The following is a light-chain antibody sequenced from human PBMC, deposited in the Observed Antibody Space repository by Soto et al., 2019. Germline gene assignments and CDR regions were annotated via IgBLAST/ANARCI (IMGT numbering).Light chain of an antibody. Sequence: QSALTQPASVSGSPGQSITISCTGTSSDVGSSNLVSWYQHHPGKAPQLMIYEGTKRPSGVSNRFSGSKSGSTASLTISGLQAEDEADYYCCSYARSSTLVFGGGTKLTVL. CDR3: CSYARSSTLV. CDR2: EGT. J-gene: IGLJ2*01. CDR1: SSDVGSSNL. V-gene: IGLV2-23*01.